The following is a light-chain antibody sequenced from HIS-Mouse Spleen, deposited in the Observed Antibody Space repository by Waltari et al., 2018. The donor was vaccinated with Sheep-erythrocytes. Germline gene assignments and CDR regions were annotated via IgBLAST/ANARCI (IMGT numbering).Light chain of an antibody. CDR3: QAWDSSIVV. CDR2: QDT. Sequence: SSELTQPPSVSVSPGQTASITCSGDKLGDKYACWYQQKPGQSPVLVIYQDTKWPSGIPERCSGSNAGNTATLTISGTQAMDEADYYCQAWDSSIVVFGGGTKLTVL. V-gene: IGLV3-1*01. J-gene: IGLJ2*01. CDR1: KLGDKY.